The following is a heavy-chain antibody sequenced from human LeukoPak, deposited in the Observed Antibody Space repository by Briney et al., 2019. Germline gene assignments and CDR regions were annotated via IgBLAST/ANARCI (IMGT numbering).Heavy chain of an antibody. CDR3: TGDFWTGDY. Sequence: GGSLRLSCAASGFTFSNAWVSWVRQAPGKGLEWVGRIKSKTSGGTADYAAPVKGRFTISRDDSKNTLYLQMNSPKTEDTAVDYCTGDFWTGDYWGQGTLVTVSS. CDR2: IKSKTSGGTA. CDR1: GFTFSNAW. V-gene: IGHV3-15*01. D-gene: IGHD3/OR15-3a*01. J-gene: IGHJ4*02.